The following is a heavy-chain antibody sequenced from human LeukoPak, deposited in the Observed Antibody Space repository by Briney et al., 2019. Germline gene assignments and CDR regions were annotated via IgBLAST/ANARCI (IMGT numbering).Heavy chain of an antibody. Sequence: PGGSLRLSCAASGFTFSSYGMHWVRQAPGKGLEWVAVISYDGSNKYYADSVKGRFTISRDNSKNTLYLQMNSLRAEDMAVYYCAKDLYDEGPYYFDYWGQGTLVTVSS. D-gene: IGHD3-3*01. J-gene: IGHJ4*02. CDR1: GFTFSSYG. CDR3: AKDLYDEGPYYFDY. V-gene: IGHV3-30*18. CDR2: ISYDGSNK.